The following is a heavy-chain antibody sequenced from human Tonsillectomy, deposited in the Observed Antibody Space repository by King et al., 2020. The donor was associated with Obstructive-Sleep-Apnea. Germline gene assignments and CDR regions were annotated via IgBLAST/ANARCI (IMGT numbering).Heavy chain of an antibody. D-gene: IGHD3-22*01. J-gene: IGHJ4*02. V-gene: IGHV4-31*03. CDR3: ATRAYYYDSSGYRKGSYEYYFDY. CDR1: GGSISSGVYY. CDR2: IYYSGST. Sequence: LQLQESGPGLVKPSQTLSLTCTVSGGSISSGVYYWTWIRQHPGKGLEWIGYIYYSGSTYYNPSLKSRVTISVDTSKNQFSLKLSSVTAADTAVDYCATRAYYYDSSGYRKGSYEYYFDYWGQGTLVTVSS.